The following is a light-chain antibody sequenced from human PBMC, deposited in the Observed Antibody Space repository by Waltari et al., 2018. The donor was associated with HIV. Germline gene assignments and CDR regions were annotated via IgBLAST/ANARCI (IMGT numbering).Light chain of an antibody. CDR3: NSFTDTDTLV. J-gene: IGLJ3*02. V-gene: IGLV2-14*03. CDR1: NGDVGSYNL. CDR2: GVN. Sequence: QSALTQPASVSGSPGHSVTISCPGTNGDVGSYNLVSWYQPCPGRAPQLIIYGVNSRPSGVADRFAGSKFGNTASLTISGLRADDEADYYCNSFTDTDTLVFGGGTRLTVL.